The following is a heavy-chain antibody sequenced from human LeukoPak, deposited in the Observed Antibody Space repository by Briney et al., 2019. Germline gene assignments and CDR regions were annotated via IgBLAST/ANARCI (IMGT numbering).Heavy chain of an antibody. J-gene: IGHJ4*02. V-gene: IGHV1-69*04. D-gene: IGHD5-18*01. Sequence: EASVKVSCKASGYTFSSHDINWVRQAPGQGLEWMGRIIPILGIANYAQKFQGRVTITADKSTSTAYMELSSLRSEDTAVYYCARGEGEDSYGLFYWGQGTLVTVSS. CDR1: GYTFSSHD. CDR2: IIPILGIA. CDR3: ARGEGEDSYGLFY.